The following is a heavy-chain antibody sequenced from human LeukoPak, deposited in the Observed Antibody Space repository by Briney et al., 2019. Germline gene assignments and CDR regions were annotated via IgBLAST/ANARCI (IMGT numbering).Heavy chain of an antibody. J-gene: IGHJ4*02. V-gene: IGHV3-30*03. CDR3: ARASGPFDY. Sequence: PGGSLRLSCAASGFTFSSYGMHWVRQAPGKGLEWVAVISYDGSNKYYADSVKGRFTISRDNSKNTLYLQMNSLRAEDTAAYYCARASGPFDYWGQGTLVTVSS. CDR2: ISYDGSNK. CDR1: GFTFSSYG.